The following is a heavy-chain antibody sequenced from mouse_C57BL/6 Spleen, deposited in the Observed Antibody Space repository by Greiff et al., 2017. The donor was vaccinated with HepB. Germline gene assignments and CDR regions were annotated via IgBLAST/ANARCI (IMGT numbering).Heavy chain of an antibody. J-gene: IGHJ2*01. D-gene: IGHD1-1*01. CDR3: ARKGTVDY. CDR1: GYTFTSYW. Sequence: QVQLQQSGAELVKPGASVKLSCKASGYTFTSYWMQWVKQRPGQGLEWIGEIDPSDSYTNYNQKFKGKATLTVDTSSSTAYMQLSSLTSEDSAVYYCARKGTVDYWGQGTTLTVSS. V-gene: IGHV1-50*01. CDR2: IDPSDSYT.